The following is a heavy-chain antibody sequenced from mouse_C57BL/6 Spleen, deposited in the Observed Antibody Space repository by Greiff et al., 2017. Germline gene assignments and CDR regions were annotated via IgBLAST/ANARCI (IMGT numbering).Heavy chain of an antibody. J-gene: IGHJ3*01. CDR2: IDPENGDT. Sequence: VQLQQSGAELVRPGASVKLSCTASGFNIKDDYMHWVKQRPEQGLEWIGWIDPENGDTEYDSKFQGKATLTADTSSNTAYLQLSSLTSEDTAVYYWTTKRGAFWFAYWGQGSLVTVSA. CDR1: GFNIKDDY. V-gene: IGHV14-4*01. CDR3: TTKRGAFWFAY.